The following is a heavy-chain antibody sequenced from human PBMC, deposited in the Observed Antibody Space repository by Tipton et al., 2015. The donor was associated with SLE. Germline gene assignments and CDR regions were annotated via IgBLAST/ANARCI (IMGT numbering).Heavy chain of an antibody. Sequence: QLVQSGAEVKKPGASVKVSCTASDYTFTAYGISWVRQAPGQGLEWMGWLDPNSGDAYSAQKFRGRLTMTRDTSITTAYMELTSLRSDDTAVYFCARDLGYYYGSGAYYASDIWGQGTMVTVSS. V-gene: IGHV1-2*02. CDR2: LDPNSGDA. CDR1: DYTFTAYG. CDR3: ARDLGYYYGSGAYYASDI. J-gene: IGHJ3*02. D-gene: IGHD3-10*01.